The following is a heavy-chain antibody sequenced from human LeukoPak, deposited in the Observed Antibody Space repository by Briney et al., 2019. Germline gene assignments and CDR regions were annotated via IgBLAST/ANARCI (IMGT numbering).Heavy chain of an antibody. D-gene: IGHD3-10*01. Sequence: GGSLRLSCVASGFTFSNAWMSWVRQAPGKGLEWVSYISSSSSYTNYADSVKGRFTISRDSAKNSLYLQMNSLRAEDTAVYYCARYYYGSGSYDYWGQGTLVTVSS. V-gene: IGHV3-11*03. CDR2: ISSSSSYT. CDR1: GFTFSNAW. J-gene: IGHJ4*02. CDR3: ARYYYGSGSYDY.